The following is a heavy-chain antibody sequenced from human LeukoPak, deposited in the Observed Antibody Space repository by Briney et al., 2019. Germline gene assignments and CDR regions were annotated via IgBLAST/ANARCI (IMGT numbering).Heavy chain of an antibody. CDR2: IYYTGNT. CDR1: GGSLSSSSYY. J-gene: IGHJ3*02. V-gene: IGHV4-39*01. CDR3: ARHPHVEVAAPGPPHI. Sequence: SETLSLTCTVSGGSLSSSSYYWGRIRQPPGKGLEWIGSIYYTGNTYYNPSLKSRITISVDTSKNQFSLKMTYVTAADTAVYYCARHPHVEVAAPGPPHIGAQGTRDTVS. D-gene: IGHD6-19*01.